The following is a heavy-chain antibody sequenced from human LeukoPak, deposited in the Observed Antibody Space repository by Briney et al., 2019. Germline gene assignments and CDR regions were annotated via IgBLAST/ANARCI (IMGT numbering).Heavy chain of an antibody. J-gene: IGHJ4*02. CDR3: AKGNIAVAAPIDY. V-gene: IGHV3-9*01. CDR2: ISCNSGSI. Sequence: GGSLRLSCAASGFTFDDYAMHWVRQAPGKGLEWVSGISCNSGSIGYADSVKGRFTISRDNAKNSLYLQMNSLRAEDTALYYCAKGNIAVAAPIDYWGQGALVTVSS. D-gene: IGHD6-19*01. CDR1: GFTFDDYA.